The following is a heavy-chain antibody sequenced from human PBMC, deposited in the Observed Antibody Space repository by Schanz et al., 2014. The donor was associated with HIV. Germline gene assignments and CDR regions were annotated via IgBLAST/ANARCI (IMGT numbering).Heavy chain of an antibody. CDR1: RFTFSSYG. CDR2: IWYDGSKK. CDR3: STDIAVAGRGGMDL. J-gene: IGHJ6*02. D-gene: IGHD6-19*01. Sequence: QVQLVESGGGVVQPGRSLRLSCAASRFTFSSYGMHWVRQAPGKGLEWGAIIWYDGSKKYYADSVKGRFTISRDNSENTLYLQMNSLRPEDTAVYYCSTDIAVAGRGGMDLWGQGTTVTVAS. V-gene: IGHV3-33*01.